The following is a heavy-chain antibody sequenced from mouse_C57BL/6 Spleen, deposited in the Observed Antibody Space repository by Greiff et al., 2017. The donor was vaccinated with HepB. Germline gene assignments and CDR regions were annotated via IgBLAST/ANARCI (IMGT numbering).Heavy chain of an antibody. J-gene: IGHJ1*03. D-gene: IGHD2-5*01. Sequence: EVKLMESGGGLVQPKGSLKLSCAASGFSFNTYAMNWVRQAPGKGLEWVARIRSKSNNYATYYADSVKDRFTISRDDSESMLYLQMNNLKTEDTAMYYCVRAYYSKGFDVWGTGTTVTVSS. CDR2: IRSKSNNYAT. CDR3: VRAYYSKGFDV. V-gene: IGHV10-1*01. CDR1: GFSFNTYA.